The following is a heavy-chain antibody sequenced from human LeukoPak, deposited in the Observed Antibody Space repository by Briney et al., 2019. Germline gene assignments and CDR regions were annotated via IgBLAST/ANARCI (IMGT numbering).Heavy chain of an antibody. CDR1: GFTFSSYA. CDR3: AKAYCSCTSCYVDY. J-gene: IGHJ4*02. CDR2: LSGSGGST. V-gene: IGHV3-23*01. D-gene: IGHD2-2*01. Sequence: AGSLRFSSAASGFTFSSYAMSWVRQAPGKGLEWVSALSGSGGSTHYADSVKGRFTISRDNSKNTLYLQMNSLRAEDTAVYYCAKAYCSCTSCYVDYWGQGTLVTVSS.